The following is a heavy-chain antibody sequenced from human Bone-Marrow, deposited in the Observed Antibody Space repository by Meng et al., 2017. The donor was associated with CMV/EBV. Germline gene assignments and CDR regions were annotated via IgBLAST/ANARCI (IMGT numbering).Heavy chain of an antibody. D-gene: IGHD2-2*01. CDR2: INPNSGGT. CDR3: ATTFPYRGYYYGMDV. J-gene: IGHJ6*02. Sequence: ASVKVSCKASGYTFTGYYMHWVRQAPGQGLEWMGWINPNSGGTNYAQKFQGRVTMTRDTSISTAYMELSSLRSEDTAVYYCATTFPYRGYYYGMDVWGQGTTVTVSS. V-gene: IGHV1-2*02. CDR1: GYTFTGYY.